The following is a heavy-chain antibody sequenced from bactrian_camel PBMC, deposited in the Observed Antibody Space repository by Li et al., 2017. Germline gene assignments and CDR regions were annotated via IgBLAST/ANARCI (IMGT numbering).Heavy chain of an antibody. J-gene: IGHJ4*01. CDR1: GFFSNYP. V-gene: IGHV3S40*01. Sequence: VQLVESGGGLAQPGGSLRLSCRASGFFSNYPMSWIRQAPGKGLEWVSAVDSGGRDTYYADSVKGRFTISRNNARNTVYLQMNSLKPEDTAVYYCAADWRPSRMGYSYWGQGTQVTVS. D-gene: IGHD5*01. CDR2: VDSGGRDT. CDR3: AADWRPSRMGYSY.